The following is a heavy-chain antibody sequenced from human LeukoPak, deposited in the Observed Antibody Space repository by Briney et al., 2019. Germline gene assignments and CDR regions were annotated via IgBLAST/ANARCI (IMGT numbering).Heavy chain of an antibody. Sequence: ASVKVSCKASGYTFTGYYMHWVRQAPGQGLEWMGWVNPNSGGTNYAQKFQGRVTMTRDTSISTAYMELSRLRSDDTAVYYCARVWYPTGAFDIWGQGTMVTVSS. CDR1: GYTFTGYY. D-gene: IGHD1-14*01. J-gene: IGHJ3*02. V-gene: IGHV1-2*02. CDR2: VNPNSGGT. CDR3: ARVWYPTGAFDI.